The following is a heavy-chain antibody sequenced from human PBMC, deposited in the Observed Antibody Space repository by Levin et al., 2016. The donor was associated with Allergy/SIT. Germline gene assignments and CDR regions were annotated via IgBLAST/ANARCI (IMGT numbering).Heavy chain of an antibody. J-gene: IGHJ4*02. CDR3: ARDGGRGPNY. CDR1: VAPSAVVTG. V-gene: IGHV4-4*02. CDR2: IYHSGST. Sequence: SETLSSPALFLVAPSAVVTGGVGSASPRGQGLEWIGEIYHSGSTNYNPSLESRVTISVDKSKNQFSLKMSSMTAADTAVYYCARDGGRGPNYWGQGTLVTVSS. D-gene: IGHD3-16*01.